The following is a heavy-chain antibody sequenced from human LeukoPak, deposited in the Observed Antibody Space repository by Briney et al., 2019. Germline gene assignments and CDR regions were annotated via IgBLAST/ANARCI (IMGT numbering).Heavy chain of an antibody. CDR2: IYHSGST. V-gene: IGHV4-30-2*01. CDR3: ARDGIRGIFPDDDAFDI. J-gene: IGHJ3*02. Sequence: PSETLSLTCTVSGGSISSGGYYWSWIRQPPGKGLEWIGYIYHSGSTYYNPSLKSRVTISVDRSKNQFSLKLSSVTAADTAVYYCARDGIRGIFPDDDAFDIWGQGTMVTVSS. D-gene: IGHD3-16*01. CDR1: GGSISSGGYY.